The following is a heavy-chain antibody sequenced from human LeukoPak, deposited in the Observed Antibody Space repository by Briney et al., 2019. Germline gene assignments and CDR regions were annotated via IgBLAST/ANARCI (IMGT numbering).Heavy chain of an antibody. Sequence: SETLSLTCTVSGGSISGFYWGWIRQPPGKGLEWIGFIYYSGSANYNPSLKSRVTMSVDMSKNQFSLKLSSVTAADTAFYYCARDRDSSGWFDYWGQGALVTVSS. V-gene: IGHV4-59*01. J-gene: IGHJ4*02. CDR1: GGSISGFY. D-gene: IGHD6-19*01. CDR3: ARDRDSSGWFDY. CDR2: IYYSGSA.